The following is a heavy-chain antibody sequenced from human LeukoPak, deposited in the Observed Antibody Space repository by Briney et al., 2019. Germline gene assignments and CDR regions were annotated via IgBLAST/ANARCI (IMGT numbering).Heavy chain of an antibody. Sequence: QTGGSLRLSCAASGFTFSNYAMSWVRQAPGKGLEWVSTISGSGGSTYYADSVKGRFTISRDNSKNTLYLQMNSLRAEDTAVYYCAKNPCSGGSCYSGVLDYWGQGTLVTVSS. CDR1: GFTFSNYA. CDR3: AKNPCSGGSCYSGVLDY. D-gene: IGHD2-15*01. V-gene: IGHV3-23*01. CDR2: ISGSGGST. J-gene: IGHJ4*02.